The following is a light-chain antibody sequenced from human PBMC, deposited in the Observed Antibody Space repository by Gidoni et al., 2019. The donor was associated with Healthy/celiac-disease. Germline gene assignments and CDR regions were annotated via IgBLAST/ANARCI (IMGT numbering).Light chain of an antibody. CDR1: QGISSY. Sequence: IRLTPSPSSFSASTGDRVTITCRASQGISSYLAWYQQKPGKAPKLLIYAASTLQSGVPSRFSGSGSGTDFTLTISCLQSEDFATYYCQQYYSYPRTFGQGTKLEIK. CDR3: QQYYSYPRT. CDR2: AAS. V-gene: IGKV1-8*01. J-gene: IGKJ2*02.